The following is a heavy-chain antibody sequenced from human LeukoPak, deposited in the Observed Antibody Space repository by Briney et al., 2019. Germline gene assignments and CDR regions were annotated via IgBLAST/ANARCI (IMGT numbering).Heavy chain of an antibody. CDR1: GGSISSTNYY. J-gene: IGHJ4*02. Sequence: SETLSLTCTVSGGSISSTNYYWAWIRQPPGRGLEWIGSIYYTGTTFDNPSLKSRVTLSVDTSKNQFSLRLTSVTAADTAFYYCAREEYSSDWYGHDSWGQGTLVTVSS. CDR2: IYYTGTT. V-gene: IGHV4-39*07. CDR3: AREEYSSDWYGHDS. D-gene: IGHD6-13*01.